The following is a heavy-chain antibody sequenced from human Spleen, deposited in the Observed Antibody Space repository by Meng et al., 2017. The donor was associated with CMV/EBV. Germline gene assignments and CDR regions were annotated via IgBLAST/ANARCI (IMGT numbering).Heavy chain of an antibody. J-gene: IGHJ4*02. CDR1: GYTFTGFY. D-gene: IGHD6-25*01. CDR2: INPKSGET. CDR3: ARDVVPLSSSSGDYYFDS. V-gene: IGHV1-2*02. Sequence: ASVKGSCKTSGYTFTGFYVHWVRQAPGRGLQWMGWINPKSGETNYAQKFEGRVTMTRDTSSNTAYMELNRLRSVDTAVYYCARDVVPLSSSSGDYYFDSWGQGTLVTVSS.